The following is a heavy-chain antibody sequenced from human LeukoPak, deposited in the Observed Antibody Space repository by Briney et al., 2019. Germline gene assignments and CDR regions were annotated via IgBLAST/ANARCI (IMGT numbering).Heavy chain of an antibody. CDR1: GGSISSYY. D-gene: IGHD4-17*01. Sequence: SETLSLTCTVSGGSISSYYWSWIRQPPGKGLEWIGYIYYSGSTNYNPSHKSRVTISVDTPKNQFSLKLSSVTAADTAVYYCARDYGADYWGQGTLVTVSS. J-gene: IGHJ4*02. CDR3: ARDYGADY. V-gene: IGHV4-59*01. CDR2: IYYSGST.